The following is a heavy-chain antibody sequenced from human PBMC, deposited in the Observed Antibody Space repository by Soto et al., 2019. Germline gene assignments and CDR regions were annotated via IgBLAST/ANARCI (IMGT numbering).Heavy chain of an antibody. CDR1: GYTFIHYY. D-gene: IGHD2-21*01. CDR2: INPNGGST. V-gene: IGHV1-46*01. CDR3: ARSLLQGDF. Sequence: QVQLVQSGAEVKKPGASVKVSCKASGYTFIHYYIHWVRQAPGQGLEWMAIINPNGGSTNYAQKFRGRVTVTSDTSTTTVSMELNSLGSDDTAVYFCARSLLQGDFWGQGTLVIVSS. J-gene: IGHJ4*02.